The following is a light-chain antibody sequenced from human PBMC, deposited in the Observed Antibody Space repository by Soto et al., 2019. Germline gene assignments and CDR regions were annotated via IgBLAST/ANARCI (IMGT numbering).Light chain of an antibody. CDR2: DVS. V-gene: IGKV1-5*01. CDR3: QQYNGYSIT. Sequence: DNHMTQSPTNLSASVRDRGHITCRASQSISSWSAWYQQKPGTAPLLMISDVSSVERGVASRFSGGCSGTEFPLTISRLHADDFISYYCQQYNGYSITFGQGTRLEIK. J-gene: IGKJ5*01. CDR1: QSISSW.